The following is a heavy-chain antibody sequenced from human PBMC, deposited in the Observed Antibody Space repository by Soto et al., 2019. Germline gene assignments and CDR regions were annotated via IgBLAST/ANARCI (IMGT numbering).Heavy chain of an antibody. D-gene: IGHD4-17*01. CDR2: IYYSGST. V-gene: IGHV4-59*12. J-gene: IGHJ4*02. CDR1: GGSISNYY. Sequence: SETLSLTCTVSGGSISNYYWTWIRQPPGKGLEWIGYIYYSGSTNYNPSIKSRVTISVDTSKNQFSLKLSSVTAAGTAVYYCARAYGGNVFDFWGQGTLVTVSS. CDR3: ARAYGGNVFDF.